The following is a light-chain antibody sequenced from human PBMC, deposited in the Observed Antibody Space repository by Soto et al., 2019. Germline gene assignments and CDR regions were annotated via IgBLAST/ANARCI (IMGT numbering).Light chain of an antibody. V-gene: IGKV3-11*01. CDR1: QSVSNF. Sequence: EIVLTQSPDTLSLSPGERATLSCRASQSVSNFLAWYQQKPGQAPRLLIYDTSNRATGIPARFSGSGSGTDFTLTINNLDPEDFAVYYCQQRSNWPITFGQGTRLEIK. CDR2: DTS. J-gene: IGKJ5*01. CDR3: QQRSNWPIT.